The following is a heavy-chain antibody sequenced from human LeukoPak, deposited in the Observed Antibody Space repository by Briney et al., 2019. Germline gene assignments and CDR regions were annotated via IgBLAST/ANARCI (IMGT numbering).Heavy chain of an antibody. CDR3: ARASSGSYSRYFDY. D-gene: IGHD1-26*01. J-gene: IGHJ4*02. V-gene: IGHV4-4*02. CDR2: IYHSGTT. CDR1: RFTFSSYG. Sequence: GSLRLSCAASRFTFSSYGMHWVRQPPGKGLEWIGEIYHSGTTNYNPSLKSRVTISVDKSKNQFSLNLSSVTAADTAVYYCARASSGSYSRYFDYWGQGTLVTVSS.